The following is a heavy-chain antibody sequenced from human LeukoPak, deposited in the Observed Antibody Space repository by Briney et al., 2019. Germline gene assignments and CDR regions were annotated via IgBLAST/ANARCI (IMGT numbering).Heavy chain of an antibody. D-gene: IGHD3-9*01. CDR2: IWYDGSKQ. Sequence: GPSLRLSCAASGFTFSSYGMHWVRQTSGKGLEWVAAIWYDGSKQYYADSVKGRFTISRDNSKNTLYLQMNSLRVEDTAVYYCARDSLSGYYLFDSWGQGTLVTVSS. J-gene: IGHJ4*02. CDR1: GFTFSSYG. CDR3: ARDSLSGYYLFDS. V-gene: IGHV3-33*08.